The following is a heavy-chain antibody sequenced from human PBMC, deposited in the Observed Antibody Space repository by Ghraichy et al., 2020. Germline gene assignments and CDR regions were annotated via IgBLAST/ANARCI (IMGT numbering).Heavy chain of an antibody. V-gene: IGHV4-34*01. CDR2: INHSGST. CDR1: GGSFSGYY. D-gene: IGHD6-6*01. CDR3: ARLVGSSSSYYYGMDV. Sequence: SETLSLTCAVYGGSFSGYYWSWIRQPPGKGLEWIGEINHSGSTNYNPSLKSRVTISVDTSKNQFSLKLSSVTAADTAVYYCARLVGSSSSYYYGMDVWGQGTTVTVSS. J-gene: IGHJ6*02.